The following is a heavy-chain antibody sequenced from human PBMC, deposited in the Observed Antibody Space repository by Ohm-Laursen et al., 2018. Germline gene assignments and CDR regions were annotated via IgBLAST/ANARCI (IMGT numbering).Heavy chain of an antibody. J-gene: IGHJ3*02. CDR1: CGSISSYY. CDR2: VYYSGST. V-gene: IGHV4-59*12. Sequence: GALSLTCTVSCGSISSYYWTWVRQPPGEGLEGVGGVYYSGSTNYNPSLKSRVTISVDTSKNQFSLKLSSVTAADTAVYYCARAIHYGVAFDIWGQGTMVTVSS. CDR3: ARAIHYGVAFDI. D-gene: IGHD4-17*01.